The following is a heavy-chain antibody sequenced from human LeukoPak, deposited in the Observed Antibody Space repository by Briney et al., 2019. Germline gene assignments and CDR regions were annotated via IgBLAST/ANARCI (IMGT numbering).Heavy chain of an antibody. D-gene: IGHD6-13*01. V-gene: IGHV3-21*01. CDR3: ANGGLEAAGRG. CDR1: GFIFTNYN. Sequence: GGSLRLSCAASGFIFTNYNLNWVRQAPGKGLEWISSISGGSTYIYYADSVRGRFTIPRDDSKNTLYLQMNSLRAEDTAVYYCANGGLEAAGRGWGQGTLVTVSS. J-gene: IGHJ4*02. CDR2: ISGGSTYI.